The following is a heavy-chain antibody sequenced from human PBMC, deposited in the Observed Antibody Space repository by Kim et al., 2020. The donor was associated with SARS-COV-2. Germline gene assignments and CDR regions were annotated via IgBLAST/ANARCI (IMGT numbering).Heavy chain of an antibody. CDR3: ATGGLDVVTGVDY. J-gene: IGHJ4*02. D-gene: IGHD2-21*02. Sequence: NFHPSLRGRVAMSVDTSKNQFSLRLTSVTAADSAVYYCATGGLDVVTGVDYWGQGILVSVSS. V-gene: IGHV4-4*07.